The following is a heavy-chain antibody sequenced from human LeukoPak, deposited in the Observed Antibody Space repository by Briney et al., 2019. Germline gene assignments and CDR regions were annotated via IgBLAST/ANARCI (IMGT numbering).Heavy chain of an antibody. Sequence: KPSETLSLTCTVSGGSISSYYWSWIRQPPGKGLEWIGYIYYSGSTNYNPSLKSRVTISVDTSKSQFSPKLSSVTAADTAVYYCVRQPMIGTRDLGYYYYGMDVWGQGTTVTVSS. CDR2: IYYSGST. CDR3: VRQPMIGTRDLGYYYYGMDV. CDR1: GGSISSYY. J-gene: IGHJ6*02. D-gene: IGHD3-22*01. V-gene: IGHV4-59*01.